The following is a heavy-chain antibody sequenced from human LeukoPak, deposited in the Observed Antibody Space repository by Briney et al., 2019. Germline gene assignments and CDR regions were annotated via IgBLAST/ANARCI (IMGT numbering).Heavy chain of an antibody. CDR2: ISSSSSYI. Sequence: GGSLRLSCAASGFTFSRYSMNWVRQAPGKGLEWVSSISSSSSYIYYADSVKGRFTISRDNAKNSLYLQMNSLRAEDTAVYYCASSLRAIVGASDAFDIWGQGTMVTVSS. CDR1: GFTFSRYS. J-gene: IGHJ3*02. D-gene: IGHD1-26*01. CDR3: ASSLRAIVGASDAFDI. V-gene: IGHV3-21*01.